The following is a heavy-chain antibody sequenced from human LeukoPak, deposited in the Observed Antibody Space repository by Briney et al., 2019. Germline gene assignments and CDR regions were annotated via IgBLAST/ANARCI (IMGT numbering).Heavy chain of an antibody. CDR2: IYSGGST. V-gene: IGHV3-NL1*01. D-gene: IGHD3-22*01. CDR1: GFTFTSHG. Sequence: GGSLRLSCAASGFTFTSHGMHWVRQAPGKGLEWVSLIYSGGSTYYADSVKGRFTISRDNAKNTLNLQMNSLRAEDTAVYYCARDLGQYYDTSDNWFDPWGQGTLVTVSS. J-gene: IGHJ5*02. CDR3: ARDLGQYYDTSDNWFDP.